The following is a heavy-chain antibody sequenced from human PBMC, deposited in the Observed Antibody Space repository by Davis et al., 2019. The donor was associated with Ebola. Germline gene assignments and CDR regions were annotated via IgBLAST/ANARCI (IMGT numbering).Heavy chain of an antibody. Sequence: PGGSLRLSCAASGLTFRSYDMHWVRQATGKGLEWVSAIGAAGDTYYPGSVQGRFTISRENAKNSLYLQMNSLRAGDTAVYYCARALFGASAFDIWGQGTMVTVSS. D-gene: IGHD2-21*01. J-gene: IGHJ3*02. CDR3: ARALFGASAFDI. CDR2: IGAAGDT. V-gene: IGHV3-13*01. CDR1: GLTFRSYD.